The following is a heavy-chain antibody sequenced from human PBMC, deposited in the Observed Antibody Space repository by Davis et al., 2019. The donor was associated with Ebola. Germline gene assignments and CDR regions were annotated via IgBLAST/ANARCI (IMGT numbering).Heavy chain of an antibody. J-gene: IGHJ6*02. Sequence: AASVKVSCKASGYTFTSYGISWVRQAPGQGLEWMGWISAYNGNTNYAQRLQGRVTMTTDTSTSTAYMELRSLRSEDTAVYYCVRGATVTTHLTSYYYGMDVWGQGTTVTVSS. CDR2: ISAYNGNT. V-gene: IGHV1-18*01. CDR1: GYTFTSYG. CDR3: VRGATVTTHLTSYYYGMDV. D-gene: IGHD4-17*01.